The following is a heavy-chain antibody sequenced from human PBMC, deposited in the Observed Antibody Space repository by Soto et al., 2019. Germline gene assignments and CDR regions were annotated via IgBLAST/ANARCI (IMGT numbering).Heavy chain of an antibody. Sequence: QVQLVQSGAEVKKTGASVKVSCKASGYTFTTYDINWVRQATGQGLEWMGWMNPNSGKTAYAQKFQGRVSMTSDTCISTACMEQTSLRSDDTVVYYCAGRGVEAACTGDYWGQGTLVTVSS. V-gene: IGHV1-8*01. CDR2: MNPNSGKT. CDR3: AGRGVEAACTGDY. CDR1: GYTFTTYD. D-gene: IGHD6-13*01. J-gene: IGHJ4*02.